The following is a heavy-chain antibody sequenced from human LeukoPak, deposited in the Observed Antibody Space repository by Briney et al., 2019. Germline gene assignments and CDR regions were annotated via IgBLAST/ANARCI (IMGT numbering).Heavy chain of an antibody. CDR1: GGSISSYY. V-gene: IGHV4-59*01. D-gene: IGHD3-22*01. J-gene: IGHJ2*01. Sequence: SETLSLTCTVSGGSISSYYWSWTRQPPGKGLEWIGYIYYSGSTDYNPSLKSRVTISVDTSKNQFSLKLSSVTAADTAVYYCARSHSDYDSSGYFYWYFDLWGRGTLVTVSS. CDR2: IYYSGST. CDR3: ARSHSDYDSSGYFYWYFDL.